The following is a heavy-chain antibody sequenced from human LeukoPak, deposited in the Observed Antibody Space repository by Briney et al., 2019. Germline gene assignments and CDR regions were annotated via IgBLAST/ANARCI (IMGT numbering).Heavy chain of an antibody. Sequence: NPSETLSLTCTVSGGSISSGSYYWSWIRQPAGKGLEWIGRIYTSGSTNYNPSLKSRVTISVDTSKNQFSLKLSSVTAADTAVYYCARVSVVVPAAMVDVWGKGTTVTVSS. CDR2: IYTSGST. D-gene: IGHD2-2*01. CDR3: ARVSVVVPAAMVDV. V-gene: IGHV4-61*02. CDR1: GGSISSGSYY. J-gene: IGHJ6*04.